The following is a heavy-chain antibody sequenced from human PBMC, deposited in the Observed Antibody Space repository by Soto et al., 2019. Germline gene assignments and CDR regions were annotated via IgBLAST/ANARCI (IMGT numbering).Heavy chain of an antibody. CDR1: GGSIRSDSYY. CDR2: IHDSGSA. CDR3: ARHGTWNYGYYVYV. D-gene: IGHD1-1*01. Sequence: QLQLQESGPGLVKPSETLSLTCTLSGGSIRSDSYYWGWIRQPPGKGLEGIGSIHDSGSAYYNASLKRRLTMCIGTSKTELSLKLTSVNAADTSVYYCARHGTWNYGYYVYVWGRCTTVTVSS. V-gene: IGHV4-39*01. J-gene: IGHJ6*03.